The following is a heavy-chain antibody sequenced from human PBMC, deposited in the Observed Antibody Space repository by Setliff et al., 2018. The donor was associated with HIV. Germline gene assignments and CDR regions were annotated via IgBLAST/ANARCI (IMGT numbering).Heavy chain of an antibody. J-gene: IGHJ5*02. D-gene: IGHD2-21*01. CDR3: ARLWGCGGDCYYDP. V-gene: IGHV4-39*01. CDR1: GGSISSGSYY. Sequence: SETLSLTCTVFGGSISSGSYYWGWIRLPPGKGLEWIGSIYYSGSPYYNPSLKSRVTTSIDTSKNQFSLKLTSLTAADTAVYYCARLWGCGGDCYYDPWGQGTLVTVSS. CDR2: IYYSGSP.